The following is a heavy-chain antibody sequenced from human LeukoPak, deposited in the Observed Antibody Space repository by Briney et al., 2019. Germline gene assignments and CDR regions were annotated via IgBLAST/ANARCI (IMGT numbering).Heavy chain of an antibody. V-gene: IGHV3-23*01. J-gene: IGHJ1*01. CDR3: AKRIAVAGTRYFQD. CDR2: ITGSGDSR. D-gene: IGHD6-19*01. CDR1: GFTFSNYA. Sequence: SGGSLRLSCAASGFTFSNYAMSWVRQAPGKGLEWVSGITGSGDSRHNADSVTGRFTISRVNSKNTLYLQMNSLRAEDTAIYYCAKRIAVAGTRYFQDWGQGTLVTVSS.